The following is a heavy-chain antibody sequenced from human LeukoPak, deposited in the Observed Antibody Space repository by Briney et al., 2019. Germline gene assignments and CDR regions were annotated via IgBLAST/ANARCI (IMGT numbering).Heavy chain of an antibody. CDR2: INPNSGGT. CDR1: GYXFTGYY. Sequence: ASVKVSCNASGYXFTGYYMDWVRQAPGQGLEWMGWINPNSGGTNYAQKFQGRVTMTRDTSISTAYMELSRLRSDDTAVYYCARDYYYYYYGMDVWGQGTTVTVSS. V-gene: IGHV1-2*02. J-gene: IGHJ6*02. CDR3: ARDYYYYYYGMDV.